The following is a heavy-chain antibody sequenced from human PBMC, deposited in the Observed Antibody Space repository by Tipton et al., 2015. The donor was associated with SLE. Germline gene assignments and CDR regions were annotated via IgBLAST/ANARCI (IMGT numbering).Heavy chain of an antibody. CDR1: GFTFSSYA. CDR3: ARAEGSWDAFDI. J-gene: IGHJ3*02. CDR2: ISYDGSNK. D-gene: IGHD2-15*01. Sequence: RSLRLSCAASGFTFSSYAMHWVRQAPGKGLEWVAVISYDGSNKYYADSVKGRFTISRDNSKNTLYLQMNSLRAEDTAVYYCARAEGSWDAFDIWGQGTMVTVSS. V-gene: IGHV3-30*04.